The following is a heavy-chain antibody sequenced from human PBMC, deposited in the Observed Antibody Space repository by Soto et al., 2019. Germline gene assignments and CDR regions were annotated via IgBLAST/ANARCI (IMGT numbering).Heavy chain of an antibody. V-gene: IGHV1-69*02. CDR1: GDTFTFYS. D-gene: IGHD3-10*01. Sequence: QVQLVQSGAEVKRPESSVKVSCKASGDTFTFYSIKWVRQAPGLGLEWMGRINPILSMSDYAQRFQGRVTMTADKSTSTAYMELSSLRSEDTAIYYCASSYGSGYRAFDYWGQGALVTVSS. CDR2: INPILSMS. J-gene: IGHJ4*02. CDR3: ASSYGSGYRAFDY.